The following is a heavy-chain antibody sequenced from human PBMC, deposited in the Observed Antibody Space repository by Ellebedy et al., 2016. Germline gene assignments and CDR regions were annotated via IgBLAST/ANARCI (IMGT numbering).Heavy chain of an antibody. CDR2: INSQINAM. Sequence: GESLKISXAASGFTFSSYAMNWVRQAPGKGLEWVSYINSQINAMYYADSVRGRFTISRDNAKNSLYLQMSSLRAEDTAVYYCARLGHTAGSRKGFDIWGQGTVVTVSS. CDR3: ARLGHTAGSRKGFDI. J-gene: IGHJ3*02. CDR1: GFTFSSYA. V-gene: IGHV3-48*04. D-gene: IGHD5-18*01.